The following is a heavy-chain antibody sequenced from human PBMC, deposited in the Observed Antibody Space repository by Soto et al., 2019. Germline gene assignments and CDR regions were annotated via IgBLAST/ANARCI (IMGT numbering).Heavy chain of an antibody. D-gene: IGHD3-3*02. CDR3: ARGAFLEWLLSYGMDV. J-gene: IGHJ6*02. CDR2: ISAYNGNT. CDR1: GYTFTSYG. Sequence: ASVKVSCKASGYTFTSYGISWVRQAPGQGLEWMGWISAYNGNTNYAQKFQGRVTMTRNTSISTAYMELSSLRSEDTAVYYCARGAFLEWLLSYGMDVWG. V-gene: IGHV1-18*04.